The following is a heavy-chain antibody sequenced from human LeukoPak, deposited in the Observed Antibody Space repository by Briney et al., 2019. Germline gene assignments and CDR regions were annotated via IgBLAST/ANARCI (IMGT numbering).Heavy chain of an antibody. CDR1: GFTFSGYS. V-gene: IGHV3-21*04. CDR2: ISTTSSYI. J-gene: IGHJ4*02. D-gene: IGHD3-10*01. Sequence: PGGSLRLSCAASGFTFSGYSMNWVRQAPGKGLEWVSSISTTSSYIYYADSVRGRFTVSRDNAKNSLYLQMNSLRAEDTAVYYCARADFGEAQWAYFDYWGQGTLVTVSS. CDR3: ARADFGEAQWAYFDY.